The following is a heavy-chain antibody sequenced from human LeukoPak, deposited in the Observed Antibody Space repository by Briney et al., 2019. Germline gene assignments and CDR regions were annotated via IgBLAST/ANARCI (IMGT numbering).Heavy chain of an antibody. CDR2: ISSSSSYI. D-gene: IGHD3-10*01. J-gene: IGHJ4*02. CDR3: ARETQGIHFDY. CDR1: GFTFSSYS. V-gene: IGHV3-21*01. Sequence: GGSLRLSCAASGFTFSSYSMNWVRQAPGKGLEWVSSISSSSSYIYYADSVKGRFTISRDNAKNSLYLQMNSLRAEDTAVYYCARETQGIHFDYWGQGTLVTVSS.